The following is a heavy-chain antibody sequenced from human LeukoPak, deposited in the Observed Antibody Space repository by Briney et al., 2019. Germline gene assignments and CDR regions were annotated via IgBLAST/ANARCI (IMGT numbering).Heavy chain of an antibody. D-gene: IGHD1-26*01. J-gene: IGHJ4*02. V-gene: IGHV1-69*13. CDR1: GGTFSSYG. Sequence: SVKVSRKASGGTFSSYGISWVRQAPGQGLEWMGGIIPIFGSANYAQKFQGRVTITADESTSTAYMELSSLRSEDTAMYYCARELLEYSGSYYSFFDYWGQGTLVTVSS. CDR2: IIPIFGSA. CDR3: ARELLEYSGSYYSFFDY.